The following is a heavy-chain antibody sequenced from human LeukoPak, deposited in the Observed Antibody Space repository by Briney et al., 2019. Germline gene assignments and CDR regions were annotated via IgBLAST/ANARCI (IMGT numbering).Heavy chain of an antibody. D-gene: IGHD3-22*01. CDR3: TTGPASITMIVVVSMLV. Sequence: KSGGSLRLSCAASGFTFSNAWMSWVRQAPGKGLEWVGRIKSKTDGGTTDYAAPVKGRFTISRDDSKNTLYLQMNSLKTEDTAVYYCTTGPASITMIVVVSMLVWGQGTTVTVSS. J-gene: IGHJ6*02. V-gene: IGHV3-15*01. CDR1: GFTFSNAW. CDR2: IKSKTDGGTT.